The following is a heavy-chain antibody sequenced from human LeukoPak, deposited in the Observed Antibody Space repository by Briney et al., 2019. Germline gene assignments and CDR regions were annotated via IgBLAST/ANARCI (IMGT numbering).Heavy chain of an antibody. J-gene: IGHJ3*02. D-gene: IGHD6-13*01. CDR2: ISRASGFK. CDR1: GFTFNSYS. V-gene: IGHV3-21*04. Sequence: GGSLRLSCAASGFTFNSYSMSWVRQAPGKGLEWVAIISRASGFKFYADSVKGRFTISRDNAKNTLYLQMNSLRPEDTGLYYCPRDLSPRIAVAGGDAFDIWGQGKMVTVSS. CDR3: PRDLSPRIAVAGGDAFDI.